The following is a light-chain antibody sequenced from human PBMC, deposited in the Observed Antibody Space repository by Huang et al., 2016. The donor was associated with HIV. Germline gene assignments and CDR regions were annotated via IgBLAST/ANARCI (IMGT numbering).Light chain of an antibody. CDR3: QQTYSAVT. V-gene: IGKV1-39*01. J-gene: IGKJ1*01. CDR1: QTINNY. CDR2: AAS. Sequence: DIQMTQSPSSLSASVGDRVTITCRASQTINNYLSWYHKNPGKAPKLLIYAASSLQRGVPSRFSGSGSRTEFTLTISSLQLEDFATYYCQQTYSAVTFGQGTKVEIK.